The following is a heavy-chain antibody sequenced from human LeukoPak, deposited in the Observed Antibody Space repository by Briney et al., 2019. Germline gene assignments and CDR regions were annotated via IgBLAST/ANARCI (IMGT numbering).Heavy chain of an antibody. J-gene: IGHJ4*02. Sequence: SETLSLTCTVSGGSISSSSYYWGWIRQPAGKGLEWIGRIYTSGSTNYNPSLKSRVTISVDTSKNQFSLKLSSVTAADTAVYYCARDSSVAVYYFDYWGQGTLVTVSS. D-gene: IGHD6-19*01. CDR3: ARDSSVAVYYFDY. CDR2: IYTSGST. CDR1: GGSISSSSYY. V-gene: IGHV4-61*02.